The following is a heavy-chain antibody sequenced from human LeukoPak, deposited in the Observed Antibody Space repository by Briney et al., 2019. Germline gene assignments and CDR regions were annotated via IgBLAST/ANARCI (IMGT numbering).Heavy chain of an antibody. CDR2: ISWNSGSI. Sequence: GGSLRLSCAASGFTFDDYAMHWVRQAPGKGLEWVSGISWNSGSIGYADSVKGRFTISRDNAKNSLYLQMNSLRAEDTALYYCAKDSYYDSSGLPDYWGQGTLVTVSS. CDR3: AKDSYYDSSGLPDY. V-gene: IGHV3-9*01. J-gene: IGHJ4*02. D-gene: IGHD3-22*01. CDR1: GFTFDDYA.